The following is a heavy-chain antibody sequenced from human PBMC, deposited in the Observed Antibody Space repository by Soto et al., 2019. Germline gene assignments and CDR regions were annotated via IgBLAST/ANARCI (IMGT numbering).Heavy chain of an antibody. Sequence: GGSLRLSCAAYGFTFSTYGMHWVRQAPGKGLEWVAVMGNDGITTFYADSVKGRFTISRDNSKNTLFLQMNSLRADDTAVYYCAKEFQWELHAFDIWGQGTMVTVSS. CDR2: MGNDGITT. CDR1: GFTFSTYG. V-gene: IGHV3-30*02. D-gene: IGHD1-26*01. J-gene: IGHJ3*02. CDR3: AKEFQWELHAFDI.